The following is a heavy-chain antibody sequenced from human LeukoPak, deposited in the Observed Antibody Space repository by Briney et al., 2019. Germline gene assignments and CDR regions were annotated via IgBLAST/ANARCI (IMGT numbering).Heavy chain of an antibody. D-gene: IGHD6-19*01. CDR1: GYPFNKFG. CDR2: ISCYNGDT. Sequence: ASVKVSCKASGYPFNKFGISWVRQAPGQGLEWMGWISCYNGDTHYAQKFQGRVTWTTDTPTTTVYMELRSLRSDDTAVYYCARDPSNTSGWKTWFDTWGQGTPVTVSS. V-gene: IGHV1-18*01. J-gene: IGHJ5*02. CDR3: ARDPSNTSGWKTWFDT.